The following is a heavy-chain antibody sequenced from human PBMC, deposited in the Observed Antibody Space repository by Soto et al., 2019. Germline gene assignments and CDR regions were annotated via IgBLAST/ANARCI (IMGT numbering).Heavy chain of an antibody. CDR1: GGTFSSYA. V-gene: IGHV1-69*12. CDR3: AREGDGAEVPFDY. J-gene: IGHJ4*02. D-gene: IGHD1-26*01. Sequence: QVQLVQSGAEVKKPGSSVKVSCKASGGTFSSYAISWVRQAPGQGLEWMGGIIPIFGTANYAQKFQGRVTITAAESTSTAYMELSRLRSEDTAVYYCAREGDGAEVPFDYWGQGSLVAVAS. CDR2: IIPIFGTA.